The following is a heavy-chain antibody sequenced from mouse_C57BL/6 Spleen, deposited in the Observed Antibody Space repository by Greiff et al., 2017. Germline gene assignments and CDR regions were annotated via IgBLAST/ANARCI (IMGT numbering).Heavy chain of an antibody. V-gene: IGHV1-69*01. CDR1: GYTFTSYW. CDR2: IDPSDSYT. D-gene: IGHD2-4*01. J-gene: IGHJ4*01. Sequence: QVQLQQPGAELVMPGASVKLSCKASGYTFTSYWMHWVKQRPGQGLEWIGEIDPSDSYTNYNQKFKGKSTLTVAKSSSTAYMQLSSLTSVDSAVYYCARGGNYYDYDARYAMDYWGQGTSVTVSS. CDR3: ARGGNYYDYDARYAMDY.